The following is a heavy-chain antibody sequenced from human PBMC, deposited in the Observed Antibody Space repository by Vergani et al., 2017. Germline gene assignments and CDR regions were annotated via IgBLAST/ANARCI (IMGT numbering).Heavy chain of an antibody. J-gene: IGHJ5*02. CDR1: GYSITSGYY. V-gene: IGHV4-38-2*01. D-gene: IGHD3-10*01. Sequence: QVQLLESGPGLLKPSETLSLTCPVSGYSITSGYYWGWIRQPSGRGLEWIGSIYHPGCAYYNPSLTSRVTVSVDTSINQVSLKVNSVTAADTAVYYGVRTVALWFGETKDGGWFDPWGQGTLVTVTS. CDR3: VRTVALWFGETKDGGWFDP. CDR2: IYHPGCA.